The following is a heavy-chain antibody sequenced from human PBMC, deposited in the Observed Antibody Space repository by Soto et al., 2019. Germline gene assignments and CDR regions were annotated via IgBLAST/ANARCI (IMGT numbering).Heavy chain of an antibody. V-gene: IGHV3-21*01. CDR1: GFTFSSYS. D-gene: IGHD1-20*01. CDR2: ISSSSSYI. J-gene: IGHJ6*02. CDR3: ARDLGNITGTLSGYYGMDV. Sequence: PGGSLRLSCAASGFTFSSYSMNWVRQAPGKGLEWVSSISSSSSYIYYADSVKGRFTISRDNAKNSLYPQMNSLRAEDTAVYYCARDLGNITGTLSGYYGMDVWGQGTTVTVSS.